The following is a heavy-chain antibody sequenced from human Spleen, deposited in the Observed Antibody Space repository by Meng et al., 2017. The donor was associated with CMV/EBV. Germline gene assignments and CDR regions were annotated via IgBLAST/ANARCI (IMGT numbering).Heavy chain of an antibody. J-gene: IGHJ3*02. CDR3: ARAPSRMASHRGLGAFDI. Sequence: SVKVSCKAYNGTFNSYAMNWVRQAPGQGLEWMGGVIPMLGEPKYTQKFQGRVTITADTSTRTAYMELINLQSDDTAVYYCARAPSRMASHRGLGAFDIWGQGTMVTVSS. CDR1: NGTFNSYA. CDR2: VIPMLGEP. D-gene: IGHD2-2*01. V-gene: IGHV1-69*10.